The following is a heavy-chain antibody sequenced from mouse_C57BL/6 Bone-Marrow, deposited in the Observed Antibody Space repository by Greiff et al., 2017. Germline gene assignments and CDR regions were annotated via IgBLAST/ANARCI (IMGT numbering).Heavy chain of an antibody. J-gene: IGHJ4*01. CDR2: INPNNGGT. CDR1: GYTFTDYY. Sequence: VQLQQSGPELVKPGASVKISCKASGYTFTDYYMNWVKQSPGKSLEWIGDINPNNGGTSYNQKFKGKATLTVDKSSSTAYLELRSLTSEDSAVYYCARSVLYAMDDWGQGTSVTVSS. CDR3: ARSVLYAMDD. V-gene: IGHV1-26*01.